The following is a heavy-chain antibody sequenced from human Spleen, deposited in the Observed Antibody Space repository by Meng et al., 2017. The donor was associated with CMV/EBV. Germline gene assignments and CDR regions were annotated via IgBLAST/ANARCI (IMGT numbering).Heavy chain of an antibody. J-gene: IGHJ3*02. D-gene: IGHD3-9*01. V-gene: IGHV4-59*01. CDR3: ARGESYDILTGYFPLIGAFDI. CDR2: IYYSGST. Sequence: GSLRLSCAVYGGSFSGYYWSWIRQPPGKGLEWIGYIYYSGSTNYNPSLKSRVTMSVHTSKKQFSLKLNSVIAADTAVYYCARGESYDILTGYFPLIGAFDIWGQGTMVTVSS. CDR1: GGSFSGYY.